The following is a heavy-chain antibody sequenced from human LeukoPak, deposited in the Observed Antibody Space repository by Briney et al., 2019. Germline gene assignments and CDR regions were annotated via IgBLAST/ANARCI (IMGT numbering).Heavy chain of an antibody. D-gene: IGHD6-25*01. V-gene: IGHV4-4*07. CDR2: IHTNDDT. CDR3: ARGAATYDFQY. Sequence: SETLSLTCTVSGGSISGYYWSGVRQPAGKGLEWIGRIHTNDDTNFNPSLKSRVTMSLDTSKNQFSLKLTSVTAADTAVYYCARGAATYDFQYWGQGTLVAVSS. J-gene: IGHJ1*01. CDR1: GGSISGYY.